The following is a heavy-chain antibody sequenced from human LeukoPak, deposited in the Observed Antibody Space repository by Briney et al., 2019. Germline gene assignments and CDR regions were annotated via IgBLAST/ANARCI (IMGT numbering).Heavy chain of an antibody. V-gene: IGHV1-3*01. Sequence: ASVKVSCKASGYTFTSYGISWVRQAPGQGLEWMGWINAGNGNTKYSQKFQGRVTITRDTSASTAYMELSSLRSEDTAVYYCAITSSTSHNWFDPWGQGTLVTVSS. CDR1: GYTFTSYG. J-gene: IGHJ5*02. CDR2: INAGNGNT. CDR3: AITSSTSHNWFDP. D-gene: IGHD2-2*01.